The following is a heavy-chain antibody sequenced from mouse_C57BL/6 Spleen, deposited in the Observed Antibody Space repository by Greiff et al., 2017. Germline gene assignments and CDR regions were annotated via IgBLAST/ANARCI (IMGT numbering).Heavy chain of an antibody. CDR3: ARALYGRDAMDY. CDR1: GYAFTNYL. Sequence: QVQLQQSGAELVMPGTSVKVSCKASGYAFTNYLIEWVKQRPGQGLEWIGVINPGSGGTNYNEKFKGKATLTADKSSSTAYRQLSSLTSEDSAVYFCARALYGRDAMDYWGQGTSVTVSS. CDR2: INPGSGGT. D-gene: IGHD1-1*01. V-gene: IGHV1-54*01. J-gene: IGHJ4*01.